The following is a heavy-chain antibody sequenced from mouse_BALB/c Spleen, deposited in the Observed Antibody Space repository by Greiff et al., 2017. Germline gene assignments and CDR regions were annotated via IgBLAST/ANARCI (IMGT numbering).Heavy chain of an antibody. CDR1: GFSLTSYD. CDR2: IWTGGGT. V-gene: IGHV2-9-2*01. CDR3: VSEGTSFAY. J-gene: IGHJ3*01. Sequence: QVQLKESGPGLVAPSQSLSITCTVSGFSLTSYDISWIRQPPGKGLEWLGVIWTGGGTNYNSAFMSRLSISKDNSKSQVFLKMNSLQTDDTAIYYCVSEGTSFAYWGQGTLVTVSA.